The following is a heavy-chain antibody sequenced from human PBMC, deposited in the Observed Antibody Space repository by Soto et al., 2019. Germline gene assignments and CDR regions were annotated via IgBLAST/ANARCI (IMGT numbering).Heavy chain of an antibody. V-gene: IGHV4-61*01. CDR2: IYYSGST. D-gene: IGHD2-15*01. CDR3: AAAPRY. J-gene: IGHJ4*02. Sequence: PSETLSLTCTVSGGSVSSGSYYWSWIRQTPEKGLEWIGYIYYSGSTNYNPSLKSRVTMLIDMSKNQFSLKLTSVSAADTAVYYCAAAPRYWGQGILDTVSS. CDR1: GGSVSSGSYY.